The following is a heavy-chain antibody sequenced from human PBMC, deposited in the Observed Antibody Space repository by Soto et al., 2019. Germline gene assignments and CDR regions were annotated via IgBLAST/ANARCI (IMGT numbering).Heavy chain of an antibody. V-gene: IGHV1-18*01. Sequence: ASVKVSCKASGYTFTSYGISWVRQAPGQGLEWMGWISAYNGNTNYAQKLQGRVTMTTDTSTSTAYMELRSLRSDDTAVYYCAKDSRQGCSTTTCYLFDYWGQGTLVTVSS. CDR1: GYTFTSYG. J-gene: IGHJ4*02. CDR3: AKDSRQGCSTTTCYLFDY. D-gene: IGHD2-2*01. CDR2: ISAYNGNT.